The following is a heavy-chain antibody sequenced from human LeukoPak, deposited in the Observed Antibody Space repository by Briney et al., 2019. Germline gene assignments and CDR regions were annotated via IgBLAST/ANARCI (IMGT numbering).Heavy chain of an antibody. Sequence: SETLSLTCTASGGSIISYYWSWIRQPAGRGLEWIGRIYTSGSTNYNPSLKSRVTISVDKSKNQFSLKLSSVTAADTAVYYCARIHYYDSSGYSDYGGYWFDPWGQGTLVTVSS. CDR2: IYTSGST. CDR1: GGSIISYY. J-gene: IGHJ5*02. V-gene: IGHV4-4*07. CDR3: ARIHYYDSSGYSDYGGYWFDP. D-gene: IGHD3-22*01.